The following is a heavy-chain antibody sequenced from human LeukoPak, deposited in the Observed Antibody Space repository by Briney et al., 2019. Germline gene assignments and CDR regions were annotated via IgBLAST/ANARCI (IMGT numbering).Heavy chain of an antibody. Sequence: SETLSLTCAVYSGSFSGYYWSWIRQPPGKGLEWIGEITRSGSTRYIPSLKSRVTISLDTSKNQVSLELSSVTAADTAVYYCARGRDYPYHDWGQGTLVTVSS. V-gene: IGHV4-34*01. CDR1: SGSFSGYY. D-gene: IGHD3-22*01. J-gene: IGHJ4*02. CDR2: ITRSGST. CDR3: ARGRDYPYHD.